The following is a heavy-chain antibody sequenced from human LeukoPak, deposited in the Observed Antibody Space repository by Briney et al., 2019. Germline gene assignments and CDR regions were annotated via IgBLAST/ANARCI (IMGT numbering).Heavy chain of an antibody. D-gene: IGHD6-19*01. J-gene: IGHJ3*02. Sequence: SQTLSLTCTVSGGSISSGGYYWSWIRQPAGKGLEWIGRIYTSGSTNYNPSLKSRVTMSVDTSKNQFSLKLSSVTAADTAVYYCARGAIKYSSGWYRDDAFDIWGQGTMVTVSS. CDR1: GGSISSGGYY. CDR2: IYTSGST. CDR3: ARGAIKYSSGWYRDDAFDI. V-gene: IGHV4-61*02.